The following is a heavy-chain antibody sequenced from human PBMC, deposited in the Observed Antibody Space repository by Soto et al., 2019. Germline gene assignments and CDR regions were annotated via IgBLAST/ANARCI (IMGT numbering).Heavy chain of an antibody. CDR1: GFTFSSYA. Sequence: GGSLRLSCAASGFTFSSYAMSWVRQAPGKGLEWVSAISGSGGSTYYAGSVKGRFTISRDNSKNTLYLQMNSLRAEDAAVYYCAKAERGYDLLIMITGGWFDPWGQGTLVTVSS. J-gene: IGHJ5*02. D-gene: IGHD3-16*01. V-gene: IGHV3-23*01. CDR3: AKAERGYDLLIMITGGWFDP. CDR2: ISGSGGST.